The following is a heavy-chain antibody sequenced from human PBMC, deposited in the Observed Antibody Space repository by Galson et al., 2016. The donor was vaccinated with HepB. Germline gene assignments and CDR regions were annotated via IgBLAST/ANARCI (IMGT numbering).Heavy chain of an antibody. D-gene: IGHD3-3*01. Sequence: SLRLSCAVSGFTFRIYGMHWVRQAPGKGLEWVAVISHDGSNKYYADSVKSRFTISRDNSKNTLYLQMNSLRAEDTAMYYCAKDLASFHDFWSGYLYGMDVWGQGTTVTVSS. J-gene: IGHJ6*02. CDR1: GFTFRIYG. CDR3: AKDLASFHDFWSGYLYGMDV. CDR2: ISHDGSNK. V-gene: IGHV3-30*18.